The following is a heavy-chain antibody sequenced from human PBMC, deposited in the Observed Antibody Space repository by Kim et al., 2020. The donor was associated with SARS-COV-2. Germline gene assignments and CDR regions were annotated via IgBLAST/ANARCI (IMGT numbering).Heavy chain of an antibody. J-gene: IGHJ5*02. CDR3: ARDASWRPYSSLGKNWFDP. V-gene: IGHV3-30*04. Sequence: GGSLRLSCAASGFTFSSYAMHWVRQAPGKGLEWVAVISYDGSNKYYADSVKGRFTISRDNSKNTLYLQMNSLRAEDTAVYYCARDASWRPYSSLGKNWFDPWGEGTLVTLSP. CDR2: ISYDGSNK. D-gene: IGHD6-13*01. CDR1: GFTFSSYA.